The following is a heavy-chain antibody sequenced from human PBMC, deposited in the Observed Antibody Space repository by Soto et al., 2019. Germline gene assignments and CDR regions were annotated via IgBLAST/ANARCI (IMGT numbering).Heavy chain of an antibody. CDR1: GFPLSNSA. V-gene: IGHV1-58*01. D-gene: IGHD5-12*01. Sequence: GASVKVSCKASGFPLSNSAVQWVRQARGQRLEWIGRIVVGTGNTDYAQKFQERVTITRDMSTRTAYMELSSLRSEDTAVYYCAKVIRGYDLYYFDYWGQGTLVTVSS. J-gene: IGHJ4*02. CDR2: IVVGTGNT. CDR3: AKVIRGYDLYYFDY.